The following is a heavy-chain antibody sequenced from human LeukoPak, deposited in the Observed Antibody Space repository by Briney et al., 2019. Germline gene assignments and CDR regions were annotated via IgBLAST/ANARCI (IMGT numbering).Heavy chain of an antibody. CDR2: INTNTGNP. Sequence: ASVKVSCKASGYTFTSYAMNWVRQAPGQGLEWMGWINTNTGNPTYAQGFTGRFVFSLDTSVSTAYLQISSLKAEDTAVYYCATSEKGYCSSTSCPNWFVPWGQGTLVTVSS. CDR1: GYTFTSYA. D-gene: IGHD2-2*01. J-gene: IGHJ5*02. CDR3: ATSEKGYCSSTSCPNWFVP. V-gene: IGHV7-4-1*02.